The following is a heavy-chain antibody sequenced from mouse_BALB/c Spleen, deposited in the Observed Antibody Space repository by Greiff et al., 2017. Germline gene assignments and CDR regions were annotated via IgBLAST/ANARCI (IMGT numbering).Heavy chain of an antibody. V-gene: IGHV3-2*02. J-gene: IGHJ4*01. D-gene: IGHD2-4*01. CDR2: ISYSGST. Sequence: VQLKQSGPGLVKPSQSLSLTCTVTGYSITSDYAWNWIRQFPGNKLEWMGYISYSGSTSYNPSLKSRISITRDTSKNQFFLQLNSVTTEDTATYYCARGVYDYDGGRGYAMDYWGQGTSVTVSS. CDR3: ARGVYDYDGGRGYAMDY. CDR1: GYSITSDYA.